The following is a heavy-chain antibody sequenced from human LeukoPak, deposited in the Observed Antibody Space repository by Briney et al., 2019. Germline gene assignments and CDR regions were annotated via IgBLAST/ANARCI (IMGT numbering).Heavy chain of an antibody. J-gene: IGHJ5*01. D-gene: IGHD1-26*01. CDR2: ITNNGITT. CDR3: TKGGGADWFDS. CDR1: RFSFSKYD. V-gene: IGHV3-23*05. Sequence: PGSSLRLSCEGSRFSFSKYDLSWVRQAPGKGLEWVSTITNNGITTDYTDSVRGRFTISRENSRNTLYLQMNTLGADDTAVYYCTKGGGADWFDSWGPGTEVTVSS.